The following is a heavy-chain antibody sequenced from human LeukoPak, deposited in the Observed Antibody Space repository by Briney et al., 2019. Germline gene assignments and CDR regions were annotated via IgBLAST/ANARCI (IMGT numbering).Heavy chain of an antibody. CDR2: ISWSSASI. V-gene: IGHV3-9*01. D-gene: IGHD6-13*01. CDR1: GFSFDDYA. Sequence: PGRSLRPSCAASGFSFDDYAMHWVRQAPGQGLEWVSGISWSSASIGYADSVKGRFTISRDNAKNSLYLQMNSLRAEDTALYYCAKDGYSSSWSLDYWGQGTLVTVSS. CDR3: AKDGYSSSWSLDY. J-gene: IGHJ4*02.